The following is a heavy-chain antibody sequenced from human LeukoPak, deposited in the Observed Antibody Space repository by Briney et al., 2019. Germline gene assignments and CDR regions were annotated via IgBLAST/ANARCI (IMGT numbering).Heavy chain of an antibody. Sequence: GASVKVSCKASGYTFTGYYMHWVRQAPGQGLEWMGWINPNSGGTNYAQKFQGRVTMTRDTSISTAYMELRSLRSDDTAVYYCARGRRLRSYLVDYWGQGTLVTVSS. V-gene: IGHV1-2*02. CDR3: ARGRRLRSYLVDY. J-gene: IGHJ4*02. D-gene: IGHD1-26*01. CDR1: GYTFTGYY. CDR2: INPNSGGT.